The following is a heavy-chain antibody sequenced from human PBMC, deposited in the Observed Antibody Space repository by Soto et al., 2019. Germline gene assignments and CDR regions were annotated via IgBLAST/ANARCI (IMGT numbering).Heavy chain of an antibody. J-gene: IGHJ5*02. D-gene: IGHD2-15*01. CDR1: GFTFSSYA. CDR3: ARKDCSGGSCYFFP. CDR2: ISSNGGST. V-gene: IGHV3-64*01. Sequence: GGSLRLSCAASGFTFSSYAMHWVRQAPGKGLEYVSAISSNGGSTYYANSVKGRFTISRDNSKNTLYLQMGSLRAEDMAVYYCARKDCSGGSCYFFPWGQGTLVTVSS.